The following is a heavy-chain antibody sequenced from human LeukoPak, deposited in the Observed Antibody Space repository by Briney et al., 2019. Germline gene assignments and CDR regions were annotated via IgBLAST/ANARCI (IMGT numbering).Heavy chain of an antibody. Sequence: GGSLRLSCAASGFTVSSNYMSWVRQAPGKGLQWVSLIYSGGSTYYADSVQGRFTISRDNSKNTLYLQMNSLRAGDTAVYYCASRDKGYYYGMDVWGQGTTATVSS. CDR3: ASRDKGYYYGMDV. J-gene: IGHJ6*02. CDR1: GFTVSSNY. D-gene: IGHD5-24*01. V-gene: IGHV3-66*01. CDR2: IYSGGST.